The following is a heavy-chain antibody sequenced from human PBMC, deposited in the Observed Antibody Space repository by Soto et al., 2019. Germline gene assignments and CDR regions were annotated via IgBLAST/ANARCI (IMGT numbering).Heavy chain of an antibody. Sequence: QVQLQESGPGLLKPSQTLSLTCTVSGGSISSGDYYWSWIRQPPGKGLEWIGYIYYSGSTYYNPSLKSRVTISVDTSKNQFSLKLSSVTAADTAVYYCARGTTDSNYYDSSGTSFDYWGQGTLVTVSS. V-gene: IGHV4-30-4*01. CDR1: GGSISSGDYY. J-gene: IGHJ4*02. D-gene: IGHD3-22*01. CDR3: ARGTTDSNYYDSSGTSFDY. CDR2: IYYSGST.